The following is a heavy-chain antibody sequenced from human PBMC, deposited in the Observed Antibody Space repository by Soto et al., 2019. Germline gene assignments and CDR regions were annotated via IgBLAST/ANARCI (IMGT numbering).Heavy chain of an antibody. J-gene: IGHJ4*02. Sequence: PGESLKISCKGSGYSFTSYWIGWVRQMPGKGLEWMGIIYPGDSDTRYSPSFQGQVTISADKSISTAYLQWSSLKASDTAMYYCARPQGYCSSTSCYALYFDYWGQGTLVTVSS. CDR2: IYPGDSDT. CDR1: GYSFTSYW. V-gene: IGHV5-51*01. CDR3: ARPQGYCSSTSCYALYFDY. D-gene: IGHD2-2*01.